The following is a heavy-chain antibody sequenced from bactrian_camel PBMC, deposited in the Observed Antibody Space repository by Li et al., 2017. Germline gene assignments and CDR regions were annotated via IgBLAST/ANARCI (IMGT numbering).Heavy chain of an antibody. CDR1: GYIFNSCG. CDR2: ISSEGTT. V-gene: IGHV3S53*01. D-gene: IGHD8*01. CDR3: AIGINWSFGY. Sequence: HVQLVESGGGSVQAGGSLKLSCAYSGYIFNSCGVAWYRQAPGKERELVSGISSEGTTRASDSVKGRFTISRANTKNTLNLEMNRLKTEDTAVYYCAIGINWSFGYWGQGTQVTVS. J-gene: IGHJ6*01.